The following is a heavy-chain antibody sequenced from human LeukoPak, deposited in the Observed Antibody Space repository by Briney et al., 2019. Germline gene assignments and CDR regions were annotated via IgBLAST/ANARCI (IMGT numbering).Heavy chain of an antibody. V-gene: IGHV5-51*01. CDR1: GYSFTSYW. D-gene: IGHD5-12*01. CDR3: ARQKDMSGYDSFNWFDP. Sequence: GESPKISCKGSGYSFTSYWIGWVRQMPGKGLEWMGIIYPGDSDTRYSPSFQGQVTISADKSISTAYLQWSSLKASDTAMYYCARQKDMSGYDSFNWFDPWGQGTLVTVSS. CDR2: IYPGDSDT. J-gene: IGHJ5*02.